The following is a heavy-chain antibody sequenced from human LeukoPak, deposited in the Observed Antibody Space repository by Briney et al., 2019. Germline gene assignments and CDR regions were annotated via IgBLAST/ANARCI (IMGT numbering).Heavy chain of an antibody. J-gene: IGHJ4*02. CDR3: AKGGYYYDSSGYDY. Sequence: GGSLRLSCAASGFTFSGYAMSWVRQAPGKGLEWVSAISGSGGSTYYADSVKGRFTISRDNSKNTLYLQMNSLRAEDTAVYYCAKGGYYYDSSGYDYWGQGTLVTVSS. V-gene: IGHV3-23*01. D-gene: IGHD3-22*01. CDR2: ISGSGGST. CDR1: GFTFSGYA.